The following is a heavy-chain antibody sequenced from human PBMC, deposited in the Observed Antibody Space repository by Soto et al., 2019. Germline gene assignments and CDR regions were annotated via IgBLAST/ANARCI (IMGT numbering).Heavy chain of an antibody. CDR2: IYYSGST. Sequence: SETLSLTCTVSGGSISSYYWSWIRQPPGKGLEWIGYIYYSGSTNYNPSLKSRVTISVDTSKNQFSLKLSSVTAADTAVYYCARGRGTSSGWLSVWGQGTLVTVSS. D-gene: IGHD6-19*01. CDR1: GGSISSYY. CDR3: ARGRGTSSGWLSV. J-gene: IGHJ4*02. V-gene: IGHV4-59*01.